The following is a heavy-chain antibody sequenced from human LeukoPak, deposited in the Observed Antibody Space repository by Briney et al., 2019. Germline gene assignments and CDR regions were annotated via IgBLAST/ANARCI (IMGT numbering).Heavy chain of an antibody. V-gene: IGHV3-30*18. Sequence: GGSLRLSCAASGFTFSNAWISWVRQAPGKGLEWEAVISYDGSHKYYADSVKGRFTISRDNSKNTLDVQMNSLSAEDTAVYYCAKALYYYDSSGYYYHYYYAMDVWGQGTTVTVSS. J-gene: IGHJ6*02. CDR1: GFTFSNAW. D-gene: IGHD3-22*01. CDR3: AKALYYYDSSGYYYHYYYAMDV. CDR2: ISYDGSHK.